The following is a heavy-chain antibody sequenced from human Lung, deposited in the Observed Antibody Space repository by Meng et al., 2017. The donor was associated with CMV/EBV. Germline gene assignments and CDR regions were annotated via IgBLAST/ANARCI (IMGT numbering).Heavy chain of an antibody. CDR2: MSHSGSS. D-gene: IGHD2-21*01. CDR3: ARHMALAGSRGFDS. J-gene: IGHJ4*02. V-gene: IGHV4-4*02. CDR1: GDSIISAHW. Sequence: SXTXSLXCVVSGDSIISAHWWSWVRQPPGKGLEWIGEMSHSGSSNYDPSLKSRVSISIDKSKNHFSLNLISVTAADTDVYYCARHMALAGSRGFDSWAQGTXVT.